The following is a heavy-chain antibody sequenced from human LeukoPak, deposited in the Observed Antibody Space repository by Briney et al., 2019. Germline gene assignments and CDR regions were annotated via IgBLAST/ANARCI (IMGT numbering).Heavy chain of an antibody. CDR2: ISYSGNT. CDR3: ARGRDGYKSAFDI. CDR1: GGSVNSGSYY. V-gene: IGHV4-61*01. J-gene: IGHJ3*02. Sequence: PSETLSLTCTVSGGSVNSGSYYWSWIRQPPGKGLEWIGYISYSGNTKYNPSLKSRVTISVDTSKNQFSLKLISVTAADTAVYYCARGRDGYKSAFDIWGQGTMVTVTS. D-gene: IGHD5-24*01.